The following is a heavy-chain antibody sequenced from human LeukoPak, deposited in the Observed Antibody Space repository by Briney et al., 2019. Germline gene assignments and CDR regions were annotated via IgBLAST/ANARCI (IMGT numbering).Heavy chain of an antibody. V-gene: IGHV3-23*01. CDR3: ASRVTYYYDSSGFPLDY. CDR2: ISGSGGST. CDR1: GFTFSSHW. D-gene: IGHD3-22*01. Sequence: GGSLRLSCAASGFTFSSHWMSWVRQAPGKGLEWVSAISGSGGSTYYADSVKGRFTISRDNSKNTLYLQMNSLRAEDTAVYYCASRVTYYYDSSGFPLDYWGQGTLVTVSS. J-gene: IGHJ4*02.